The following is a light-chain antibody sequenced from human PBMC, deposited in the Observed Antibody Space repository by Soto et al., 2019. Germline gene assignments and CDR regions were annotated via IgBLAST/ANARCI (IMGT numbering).Light chain of an antibody. CDR1: SSDVGGYNY. V-gene: IGLV2-14*01. CDR3: SSYTSSSTPYV. Sequence: LTQPASVSGSPGQSITISCTGTSSDVGGYNYVSWYQQHPGKAPKLMIYDVSNRPSGVSNRFSGSKSGNTASLTISGLQAEDEADYSCSSYTSSSTPYVFGTGTKVTVL. J-gene: IGLJ1*01. CDR2: DVS.